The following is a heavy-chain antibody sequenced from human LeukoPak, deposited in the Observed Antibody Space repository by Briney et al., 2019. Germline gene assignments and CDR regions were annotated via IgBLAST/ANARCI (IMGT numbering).Heavy chain of an antibody. V-gene: IGHV1-2*02. CDR1: GYTFTGYY. D-gene: IGHD2-21*02. Sequence: ASVTVSFKASGYTFTGYYMHWVRQAPGQGLEWMGWINPNSGGTNYAQKFQGRVTMTRDTSISKAYMELSRLRSDDTAVYYCARDPGVVTAMAVDYWGQGTLVTVSS. CDR2: INPNSGGT. CDR3: ARDPGVVTAMAVDY. J-gene: IGHJ4*02.